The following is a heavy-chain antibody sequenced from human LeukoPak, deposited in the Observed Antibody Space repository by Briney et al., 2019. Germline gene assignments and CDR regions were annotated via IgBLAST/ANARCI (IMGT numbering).Heavy chain of an antibody. V-gene: IGHV3-30*18. Sequence: GRSLRLSFAASGFTFSSYGMHWVRQAPGKGLEWVAVISYDGSNKYYADSVKGRFTISRDNSKNTLYLQMNSLRAEDTAVYYCAKVKGYSYGHYYYGMDVWGQGTTVTVSS. J-gene: IGHJ6*02. CDR3: AKVKGYSYGHYYYGMDV. CDR2: ISYDGSNK. D-gene: IGHD5-18*01. CDR1: GFTFSSYG.